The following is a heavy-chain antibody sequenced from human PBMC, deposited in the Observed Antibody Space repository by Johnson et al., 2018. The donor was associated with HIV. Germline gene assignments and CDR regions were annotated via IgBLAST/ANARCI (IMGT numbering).Heavy chain of an antibody. Sequence: QVQLVESGGGVVQPGRSLRLSCAASGFTFSSFAMHWVRQAPGKGLEWVAVIWYDGSNPSYADSVKGRFTVSRDNSKNILYLQMNSLIAEDTALYYCAIGPPFRNARNVFDIWGQGTMVTVSS. V-gene: IGHV3-33*01. CDR1: GFTFSSFA. D-gene: IGHD3/OR15-3a*01. CDR3: AIGPPFRNARNVFDI. CDR2: IWYDGSNP. J-gene: IGHJ3*02.